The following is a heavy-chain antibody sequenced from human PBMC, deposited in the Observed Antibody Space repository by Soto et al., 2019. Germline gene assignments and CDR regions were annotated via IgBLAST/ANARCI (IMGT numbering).Heavy chain of an antibody. CDR2: LVVGTGNT. Sequence: ASVKVSCKTSGFTFRSSAVQWVRQARGQRLEWIGWLVVGTGNTNYAQKFQQRVTISSDSSTNTVSMELSSLTSEDTAVYYCATGAYCSGGSCSDYYYYYYGMDLWGQGTTVTVSS. CDR3: ATGAYCSGGSCSDYYYYYYGMDL. V-gene: IGHV1-58*01. J-gene: IGHJ6*02. CDR1: GFTFRSSA. D-gene: IGHD2-15*01.